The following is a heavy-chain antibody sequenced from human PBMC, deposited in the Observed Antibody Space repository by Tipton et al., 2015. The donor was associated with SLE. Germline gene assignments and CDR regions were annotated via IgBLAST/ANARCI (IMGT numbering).Heavy chain of an antibody. J-gene: IGHJ6*03. CDR3: AREPVYYYYYTDV. V-gene: IGHV4-31*03. Sequence: TLSLTCTVSGGSISSGSYYWSWIRQHPGKGLEWIGYIYYTGSTYYNPSLKSRVAMSVDTSKNQFSLRLSSVTAADTGMYYCAREPVYYYYYTDVWGKGTTVTVSS. CDR2: IYYTGST. CDR1: GGSISSGSYY.